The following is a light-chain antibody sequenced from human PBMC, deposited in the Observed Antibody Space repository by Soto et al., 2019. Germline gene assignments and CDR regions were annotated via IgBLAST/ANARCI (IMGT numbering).Light chain of an antibody. Sequence: DIVLTQSPDSLAVSLGERATINCKSSRIVLNSGDNKNYLSWYQQRPGQPPKLLFYWASTRESGVPDRFSGSGSGRHFTLTIASLQAEDVAVYFCQQYYSSPPTFGQGTKVDIK. CDR2: WAS. V-gene: IGKV4-1*01. CDR3: QQYYSSPPT. CDR1: RIVLNSGDNKNY. J-gene: IGKJ1*01.